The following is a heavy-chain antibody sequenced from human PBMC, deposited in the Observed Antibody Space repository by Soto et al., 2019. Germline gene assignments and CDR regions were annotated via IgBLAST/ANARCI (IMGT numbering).Heavy chain of an antibody. V-gene: IGHV3-48*01. J-gene: IGHJ4*02. D-gene: IGHD5-18*01. CDR1: GFTFSSYS. CDR3: ARVPQQLWPYYFDY. CDR2: ISSSSSTT. Sequence: GGSLRLSCAASGFTFSSYSMNWVRQAPGKGLEWVSYISSSSSTTYYADSVKGRFTISRDNSKNTLYLQMNSLRAEDTAVYYCARVPQQLWPYYFDYWGQGTLVTVSS.